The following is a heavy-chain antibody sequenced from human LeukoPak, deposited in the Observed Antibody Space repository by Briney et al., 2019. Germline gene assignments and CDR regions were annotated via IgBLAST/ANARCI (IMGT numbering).Heavy chain of an antibody. V-gene: IGHV5-51*01. J-gene: IGHJ4*02. Sequence: GESLKISCKGLGYSFSSYWNAWVRQRPGKGLEWMGIIYPGGSETRYDPSFQDQVTISADSSTSTAYLQWSSLRASDTAMYYCARASRDGYNQNFDHWGQGTLVTVSS. CDR2: IYPGGSET. D-gene: IGHD5-24*01. CDR1: GYSFSSYW. CDR3: ARASRDGYNQNFDH.